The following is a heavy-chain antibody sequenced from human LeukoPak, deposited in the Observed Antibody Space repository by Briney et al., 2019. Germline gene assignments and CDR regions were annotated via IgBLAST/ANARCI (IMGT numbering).Heavy chain of an antibody. CDR3: ATKTLFLFDY. J-gene: IGHJ4*02. CDR1: GGSISSSSYY. CDR2: IYYSGST. V-gene: IGHV4-39*01. Sequence: SETLSLTCTVSGGSISSSSYYWGWIRQPPGKGLEWIGSIYYSGSTYYNPSLKSRVTISVDTSKNQFSLKLSSVTAADTAVYYCATKTLFLFDYWGQGTLVTVSS.